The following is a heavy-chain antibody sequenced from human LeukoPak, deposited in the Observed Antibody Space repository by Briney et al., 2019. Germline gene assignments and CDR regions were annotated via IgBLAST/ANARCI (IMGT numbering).Heavy chain of an antibody. V-gene: IGHV1-2*02. CDR1: GYTFTVYY. Sequence: AAVTVSFKASGYTFTVYYMHWVRQAPGQGLEWMGWINPNTGGTNYAQNFQGRVTMTRDTSISTAYMELSRLRSDDSAVYYCARRDDYGADWGQGTLVTVSS. CDR3: ARRDDYGAD. D-gene: IGHD4-17*01. CDR2: INPNTGGT. J-gene: IGHJ4*02.